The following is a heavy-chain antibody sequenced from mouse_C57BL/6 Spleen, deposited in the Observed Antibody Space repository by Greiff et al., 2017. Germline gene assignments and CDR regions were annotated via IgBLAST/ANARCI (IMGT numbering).Heavy chain of an antibody. CDR3: VYDYDPAY. Sequence: VQVQESGPGLVAPSQSLSITCTVSGFSLTSYGVDWVRQPPGQGLEWLGVIWGGGSTNYNSALMSRLAITKDNAKSQVCLKMNRLQADDTATYYGVYDYDPAYWGQGTLVTVSA. D-gene: IGHD2-4*01. CDR2: IWGGGST. V-gene: IGHV2-9*01. J-gene: IGHJ3*01. CDR1: GFSLTSYG.